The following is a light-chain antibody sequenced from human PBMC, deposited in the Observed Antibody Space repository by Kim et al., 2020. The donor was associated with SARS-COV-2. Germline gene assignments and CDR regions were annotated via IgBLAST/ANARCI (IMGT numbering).Light chain of an antibody. V-gene: IGLV6-57*03. CDR3: QSYDSTNHWV. CDR2: ADK. CDR1: RGSIASNY. Sequence: AVTISCTRSRGSIASNYVQWYQQRPGSAPTTVIYADKQRPAGVPDRFSGSIDSSSNSASLTISGMRPEDEADYYCQSYDSTNHWVFGGGTQLTVL. J-gene: IGLJ3*02.